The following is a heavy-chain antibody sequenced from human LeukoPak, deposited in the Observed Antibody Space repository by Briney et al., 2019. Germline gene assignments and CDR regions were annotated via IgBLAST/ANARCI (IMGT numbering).Heavy chain of an antibody. CDR2: TNPNGGNT. CDR3: ARGRDYYDSSGNDY. J-gene: IGHJ4*02. D-gene: IGHD3-22*01. V-gene: IGHV1-8*03. Sequence: ASVKVSCKASGYTFTSYDIDWVRQATGQGLEWMGWTNPNGGNTGYAQKFQGRVTITRNTSISTAYMELSSLRSEDTAVYYCARGRDYYDSSGNDYWGQGTLVTVSS. CDR1: GYTFTSYD.